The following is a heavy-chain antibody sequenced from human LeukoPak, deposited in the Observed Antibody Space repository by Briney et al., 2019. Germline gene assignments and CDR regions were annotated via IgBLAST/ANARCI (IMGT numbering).Heavy chain of an antibody. CDR2: IKSKGDGGTT. D-gene: IGHD3-10*01. J-gene: IGHJ3*02. CDR3: TLYYNAFDI. V-gene: IGHV3-15*01. CDR1: GFSFSNAW. Sequence: TGGSLRLSCAASGFSFSNAWMSWVRQAPGKGLEWVGRIKSKGDGGTTDYAAPVKGRFTISRDDSKNTLYLQVNSLKTEDTAVYYCTLYYNAFDIWGQGTMVTVS.